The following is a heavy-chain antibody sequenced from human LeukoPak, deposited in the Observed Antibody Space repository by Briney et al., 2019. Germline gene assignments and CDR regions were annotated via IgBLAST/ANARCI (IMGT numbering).Heavy chain of an antibody. D-gene: IGHD3-9*01. CDR3: ARMLRYFDWSIGD. CDR1: GFTFSSYS. J-gene: IGHJ4*02. CDR2: IYSGGST. Sequence: GGSLRLSCAASGFTFSSYSMNWVRQAPGKGLEWVSVIYSGGSTYYADSVKGRFTISRDNSKNTLYLQMNSLRAEDTAVYYCARMLRYFDWSIGDWGQGTLVTVSS. V-gene: IGHV3-53*01.